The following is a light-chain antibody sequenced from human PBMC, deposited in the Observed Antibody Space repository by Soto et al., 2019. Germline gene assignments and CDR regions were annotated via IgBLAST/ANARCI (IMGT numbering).Light chain of an antibody. J-gene: IGKJ2*01. CDR2: GAS. CDR1: QSVSSSY. V-gene: IGKV3-20*01. Sequence: EIVLTQSPGTLSLSPGERATLSCRASQSVSSSYLAWYQQKPGQAPMLLIYGASSRATGIPDRFSGSGSGTDFTLTISRLEPEDFAVYYWQQDGSSPYTFGQGPKLEIK. CDR3: QQDGSSPYT.